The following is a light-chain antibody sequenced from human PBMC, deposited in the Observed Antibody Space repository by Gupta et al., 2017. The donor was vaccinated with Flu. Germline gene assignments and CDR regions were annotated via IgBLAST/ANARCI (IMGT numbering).Light chain of an antibody. CDR2: EVS. J-gene: IGLJ1*01. Sequence: TSSDIGGYNYVSWYQQHPGKAPKLMIYEVSNRPSGVSNRFSGSKSGNTASLTISGLQAEDEADYYCSSYTSSSPWVFGTGTKVTVL. CDR3: SSYTSSSPWV. CDR1: SSDIGGYNY. V-gene: IGLV2-14*01.